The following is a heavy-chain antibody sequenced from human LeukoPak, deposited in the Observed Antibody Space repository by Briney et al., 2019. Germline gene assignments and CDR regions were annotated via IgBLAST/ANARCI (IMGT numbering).Heavy chain of an antibody. J-gene: IGHJ5*02. CDR1: GGSISSYY. CDR2: IYYSGST. Sequence: SETLSLTCTVSGGSISSYYWSWIRQPPGKGLEWIGYIYYSGSTNYKPSLKSRVTISVDTSKNQFSLKLSSVTAADTAVYYCARARLGGTNWFDPWGQGTLVTVSS. D-gene: IGHD1-26*01. V-gene: IGHV4-59*01. CDR3: ARARLGGTNWFDP.